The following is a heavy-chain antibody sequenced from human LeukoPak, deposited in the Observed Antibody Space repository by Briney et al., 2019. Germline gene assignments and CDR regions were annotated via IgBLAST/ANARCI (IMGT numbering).Heavy chain of an antibody. CDR2: ISYDGRNK. J-gene: IGHJ3*02. D-gene: IGHD3-10*01. Sequence: PGGSLRLSCAASEFTFSSYAMHWVRQAPGKGLEWVAVISYDGRNKYYADSVKGRFTISRDNSKNTLYLQMSSLRAEDTAVYYCTKPSLWFGGGLSDAFDIWGQGTMVTVSS. CDR1: EFTFSSYA. V-gene: IGHV3-30*18. CDR3: TKPSLWFGGGLSDAFDI.